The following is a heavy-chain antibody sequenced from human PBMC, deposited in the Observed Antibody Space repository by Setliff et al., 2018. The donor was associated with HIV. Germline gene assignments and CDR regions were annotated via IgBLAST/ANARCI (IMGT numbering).Heavy chain of an antibody. CDR2: IIPVLGIA. D-gene: IGHD2-15*01. Sequence: SVKVSCKASGGTFSSYAISWVRQAPGQGLEWMGGIIPVLGIANYAQKFQGRVTITTDESTSTAYRELSSLRSEDTAVYYCARRGGYCSGGSCYRRAFFDYWGQGTLVTVSS. CDR1: GGTFSSYA. J-gene: IGHJ4*02. V-gene: IGHV1-69*10. CDR3: ARRGGYCSGGSCYRRAFFDY.